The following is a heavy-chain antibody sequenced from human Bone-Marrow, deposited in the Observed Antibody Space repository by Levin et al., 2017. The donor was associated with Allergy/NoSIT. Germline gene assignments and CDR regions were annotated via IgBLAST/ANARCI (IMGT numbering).Heavy chain of an antibody. Sequence: PGGSLRLSCAASGFTFSTYGMHWVRQAPGKGLEWVAVIWFDGSDKYYVDSVKGRFTISRDNSKNTLYLQMNSLRTEDTAVYYCARDGGGHCSGGDCPGYFDYWGQGTLVTVSS. J-gene: IGHJ4*02. CDR2: IWFDGSDK. V-gene: IGHV3-33*01. D-gene: IGHD2-15*01. CDR3: ARDGGGHCSGGDCPGYFDY. CDR1: GFTFSTYG.